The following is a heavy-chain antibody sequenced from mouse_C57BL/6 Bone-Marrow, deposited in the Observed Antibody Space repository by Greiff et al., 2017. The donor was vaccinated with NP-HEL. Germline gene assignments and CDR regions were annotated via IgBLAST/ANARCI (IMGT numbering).Heavy chain of an antibody. CDR3: ARGGYDYDRFAY. CDR2: ITPSSGYT. Sequence: VQLQQSGAELARPGASVKMSCKASGYTFTSYTMHWVKQRPGQGLEWIGYITPSSGYTKYNQKFKDKATLTADKSSRTAYMQLSSLTSEDSAVYYCARGGYDYDRFAYWGQGTLVTVSA. CDR1: GYTFTSYT. J-gene: IGHJ3*01. V-gene: IGHV1-4*01. D-gene: IGHD2-4*01.